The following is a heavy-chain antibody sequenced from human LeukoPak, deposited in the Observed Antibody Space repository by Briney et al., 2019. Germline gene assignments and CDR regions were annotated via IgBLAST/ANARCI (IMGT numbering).Heavy chain of an antibody. D-gene: IGHD3-3*02. CDR1: GYTFTGYY. V-gene: IGHV1-2*02. Sequence: ASVKVSCNASGYTFTGYYMLWGRQAPGQGCKWMGSINPKSGGTNYAQKFQARVTMTRDTPISTAYMELSRLRSDDTAVYYCARGAIYDYWGQGTLVTVSS. CDR2: INPKSGGT. J-gene: IGHJ4*02. CDR3: ARGAIYDY.